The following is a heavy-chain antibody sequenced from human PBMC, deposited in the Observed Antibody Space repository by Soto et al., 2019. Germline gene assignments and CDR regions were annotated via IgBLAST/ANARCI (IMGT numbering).Heavy chain of an antibody. CDR3: ASALRYFDQRHPTPFDP. V-gene: IGHV4-39*01. CDR1: GGSISSSSYY. D-gene: IGHD3-9*01. CDR2: IYYSGST. Sequence: QLQLQESGPGLVKPSETLSLTCTVSGGSISSSSYYWGWIRQPPGKGLEWIGSIYYSGSTYYNPSLKSRVTISVDTSKNQFSLKLSSVTAADTAVYYCASALRYFDQRHPTPFDPWGQGTLVTVSS. J-gene: IGHJ5*02.